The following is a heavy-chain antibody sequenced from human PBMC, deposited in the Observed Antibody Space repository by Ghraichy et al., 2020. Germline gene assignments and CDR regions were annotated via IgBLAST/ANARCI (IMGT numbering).Heavy chain of an antibody. CDR2: MHHSGTS. CDR1: GGSISDSNFY. CDR3: ARHRFFKGGEIDS. J-gene: IGHJ4*02. Sequence: SETLSLTCTVSGGSISDSNFYWGWIRQSPGKGLEWIGSMHHSGTSYETTSLKSRVSLSIDSFNSQLSLKLTSVTAADTAVYYCARHRFFKGGEIDSWGQGILVAVSS. D-gene: IGHD3-16*01. V-gene: IGHV4-39*01.